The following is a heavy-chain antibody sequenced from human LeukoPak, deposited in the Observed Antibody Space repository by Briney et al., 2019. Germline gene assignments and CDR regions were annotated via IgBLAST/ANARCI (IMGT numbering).Heavy chain of an antibody. CDR2: IGTAGDT. CDR1: GFTFSSYD. D-gene: IGHD6-13*01. V-gene: IGHV3-13*01. J-gene: IGHJ4*02. Sequence: GGSLRLSCAASGFTFSSYDMHWVRQAPGKGLEWVSAIGTAGDTYYPGSVKGRFTISRENAKNSLYLQMNSLRAGDTAVYYCAKDVRGSTSWYGLDYWGQGTLVTVSS. CDR3: AKDVRGSTSWYGLDY.